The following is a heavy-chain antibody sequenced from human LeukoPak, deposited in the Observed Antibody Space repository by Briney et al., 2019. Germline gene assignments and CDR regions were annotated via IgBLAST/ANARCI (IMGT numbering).Heavy chain of an antibody. CDR2: IYSGGST. J-gene: IGHJ4*02. V-gene: IGHV3-53*01. CDR3: ARGVGSGSRLRAGDY. D-gene: IGHD1-26*01. CDR1: GFTVSSNY. Sequence: VGSLRLSCAASGFTVSSNYMSWVRQAPGKGLEWVSVIYSGGSTYYEDSVKGRFTISRDNYKNTLYLQMNSLRAEDTVVYYCARGVGSGSRLRAGDYWGQGTLVTVSS.